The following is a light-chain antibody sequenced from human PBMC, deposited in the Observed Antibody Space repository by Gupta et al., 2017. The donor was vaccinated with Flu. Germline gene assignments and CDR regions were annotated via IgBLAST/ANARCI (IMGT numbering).Light chain of an antibody. V-gene: IGKV2D-29*01. Sequence: IVMTQTTLSLSVTPGQPPSISCTSSQSLLHRDGKTNLYWFQQKPGHPPKLLIYEVSNRYSGVPDRFSGSGSGTDFTLTISRLEAEDVGVYYCKQSRNPPVTFGQGTKLE. CDR2: EVS. CDR1: QSLLHRDGKTN. CDR3: KQSRNPPVT. J-gene: IGKJ5*01.